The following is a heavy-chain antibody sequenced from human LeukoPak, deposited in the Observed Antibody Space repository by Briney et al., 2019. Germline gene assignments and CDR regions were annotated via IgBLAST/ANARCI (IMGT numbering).Heavy chain of an antibody. V-gene: IGHV3-48*03. CDR1: GFSFSAFE. CDR2: ISRSAGSTT. CDR3: ARNGGNSNWYFDL. J-gene: IGHJ2*01. D-gene: IGHD4-23*01. Sequence: PGGSLRLSCAASGFSFSAFEMNWVRQAPGKGLEWVSYISRSAGSTTYYADSVKGRFTISRDNAKNSLFLQMNSVRVEDTALYYCARNGGNSNWYFDLWGRGTLVTVSS.